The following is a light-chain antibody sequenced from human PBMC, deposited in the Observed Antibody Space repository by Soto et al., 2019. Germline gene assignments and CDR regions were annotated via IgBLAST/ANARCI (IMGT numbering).Light chain of an antibody. Sequence: DIVMTQSPDSLAVSLGERATINCKSSQSVLYSSNNKNYLAWYQQKPGQPPKLLIYWASTRESGVPDRFNGSGSGTDFTLTISSLQAEDVAVYYCQQYYSTPTFGQGTKVDIK. CDR1: QSVLYSSNNKNY. V-gene: IGKV4-1*01. CDR3: QQYYSTPT. J-gene: IGKJ1*01. CDR2: WAS.